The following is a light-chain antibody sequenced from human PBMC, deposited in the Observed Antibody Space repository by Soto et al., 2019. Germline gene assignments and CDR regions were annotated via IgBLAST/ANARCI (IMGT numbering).Light chain of an antibody. CDR2: YDD. CDR1: SSNIGNNA. J-gene: IGLJ1*01. V-gene: IGLV1-36*01. Sequence: QSVLTQPPSVSESPRQRVSISCSGSSSNIGNNAVMLYQQQLPGKAPTLIIYYDDLLPSGVSDRFSASKSGTSASLAISGSQSEDEADYYCASWYDSLNGYVFGTGTKVTVL. CDR3: ASWYDSLNGYV.